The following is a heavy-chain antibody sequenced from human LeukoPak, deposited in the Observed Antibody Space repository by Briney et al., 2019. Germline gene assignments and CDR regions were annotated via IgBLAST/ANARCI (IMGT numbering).Heavy chain of an antibody. CDR3: AETNTQDWFDP. CDR1: GGSINSTSYY. CDR2: IYHSGET. V-gene: IGHV4-39*07. Sequence: SETLSLTCRVSGGSINSTSYYWGWIRQPPGKGLEWIASIYHSGETFYNPSLESRVAISVDTSNNEVFLDSYSVTAADTAMYYCAETNTQDWFDPWGRGTLVTVSS. J-gene: IGHJ5*02. D-gene: IGHD1-7*01.